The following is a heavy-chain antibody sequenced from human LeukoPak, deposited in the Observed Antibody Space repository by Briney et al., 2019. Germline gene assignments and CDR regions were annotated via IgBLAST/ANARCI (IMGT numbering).Heavy chain of an antibody. CDR2: ISWNSGSI. J-gene: IGHJ4*02. D-gene: IGHD6-19*01. V-gene: IGHV3-9*01. Sequence: GRSLRLSCAASGFTFDDYAMHWVRQAPGKGLEWVSGISWNSGSIGYADSVKGRFTISRDNAKNSLYLQMNSLRAEDTALYYCARDFNAGSGLRNFDYWGQGTLVTVSS. CDR3: ARDFNAGSGLRNFDY. CDR1: GFTFDDYA.